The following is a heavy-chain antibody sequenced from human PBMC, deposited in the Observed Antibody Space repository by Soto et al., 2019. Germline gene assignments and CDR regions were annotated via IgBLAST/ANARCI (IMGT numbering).Heavy chain of an antibody. CDR3: ARDSYIISWKYLHT. CDR1: HVTPIGGSYN. CDR2: IYCSGST. J-gene: IGHJ1*01. D-gene: IGHD1-7*01. Sequence: EALPLTSPVSHVTPIGGSYNCSWNRIPPGKGLEWIGYIYCSGSTNYTPYLKSRVTISVDTSKNQVSLKLSSVTVADTAGYYCARDSYIISWKYLHTWGQ. V-gene: IGHV4-61*01.